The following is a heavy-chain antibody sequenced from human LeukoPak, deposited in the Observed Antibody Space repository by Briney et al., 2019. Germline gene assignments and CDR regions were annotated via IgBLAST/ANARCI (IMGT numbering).Heavy chain of an antibody. CDR1: GYTFTGYY. J-gene: IGHJ5*02. CDR2: ISAYNGNT. Sequence: ASVKVSCKASGYTFTGYYMHWVRQAPGQGLEWMGWISAYNGNTNYAQKLQGRVTMTTDTSTSTAYMELRSLRSDDTAVYYCARDLTRWNYGSGYPWGQGTLVTVSS. D-gene: IGHD3-10*01. V-gene: IGHV1-18*04. CDR3: ARDLTRWNYGSGYP.